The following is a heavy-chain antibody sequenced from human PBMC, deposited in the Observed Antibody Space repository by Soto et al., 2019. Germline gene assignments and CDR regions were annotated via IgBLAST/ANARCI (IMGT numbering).Heavy chain of an antibody. CDR2: ISSSSSYT. D-gene: IGHD3-16*01. V-gene: IGHV3-11*06. J-gene: IGHJ5*02. CDR3: AGVTFGSFYQGS. CDR1: AFIFSDYY. Sequence: GGSLRLSCAASAFIFSDYYMSWIRHAPGKGLDWVSYISSSSSYTNYADCLDGRFTISRDNANNSMSLQMNSLRAQDTAVYYPAGVTFGSFYQGSWGQGTRGTSPQ.